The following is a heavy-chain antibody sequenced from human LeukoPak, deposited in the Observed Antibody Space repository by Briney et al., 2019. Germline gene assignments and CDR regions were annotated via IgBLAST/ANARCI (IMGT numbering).Heavy chain of an antibody. CDR2: IGSSSRYI. CDR1: RFTFNIYT. Sequence: GGSLRLSCAASRFTFNIYTMTWVRQAPGKGLEWVSSIGSSSRYIYYADSVKGRFTISRDNDKNSVYLQMNSLRAEDTAVYYCARDCSSSAFDIWGQGTMVTVSS. CDR3: ARDCSSSAFDI. V-gene: IGHV3-21*01. J-gene: IGHJ3*02. D-gene: IGHD2-15*01.